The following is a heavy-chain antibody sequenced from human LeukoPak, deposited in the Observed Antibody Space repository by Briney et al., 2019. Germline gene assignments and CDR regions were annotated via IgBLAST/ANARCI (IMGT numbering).Heavy chain of an antibody. CDR3: AKGSTVTKLYFEY. CDR1: GFTFSSYA. V-gene: IGHV3-23*01. J-gene: IGHJ4*02. D-gene: IGHD1-1*01. CDR2: ISIGDGST. Sequence: GGSLRLSCAAAGFTFSSYAMSWVRQAPGKGLEWVSAISIGDGSTYYADSVKGRFTNSSDNSKYTLYLPVDSLTAEDTPVYSCAKGSTVTKLYFEYWGQGTLVTVSP.